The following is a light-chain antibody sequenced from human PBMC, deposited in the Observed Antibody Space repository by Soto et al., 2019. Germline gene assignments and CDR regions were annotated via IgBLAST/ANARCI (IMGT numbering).Light chain of an antibody. Sequence: QSVLTQPPSASGTPGQRVTISCSGSGSNIGTYDVNWFQQLPGTAPKLLIYGNSNRPSGVPDRFSGSKSGTSASLAITGLQAEDEADYYCQSYDSSRKVFGGGTKLTVL. J-gene: IGLJ3*02. CDR2: GNS. CDR1: GSNIGTYD. V-gene: IGLV1-40*01. CDR3: QSYDSSRKV.